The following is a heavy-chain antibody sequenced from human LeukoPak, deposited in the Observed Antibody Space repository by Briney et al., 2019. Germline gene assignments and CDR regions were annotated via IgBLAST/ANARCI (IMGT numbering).Heavy chain of an antibody. CDR2: IKEDGSEK. V-gene: IGHV3-7*01. Sequence: PGGSLRLSCVASGFTFSSYWMNWVRQAPGKGLEWVANIKEDGSEKYYVDSVKGRFTISRDNAKNSLYLQMNTLRAEDTAVYYCARDAYPYSSSWFDLWGQGTLVTVSS. J-gene: IGHJ5*02. CDR3: ARDAYPYSSSWFDL. CDR1: GFTFSSYW. D-gene: IGHD6-13*01.